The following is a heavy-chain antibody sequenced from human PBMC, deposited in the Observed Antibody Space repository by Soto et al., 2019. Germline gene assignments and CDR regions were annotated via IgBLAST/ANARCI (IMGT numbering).Heavy chain of an antibody. Sequence: EVQLVESGGDLVQPGGSLRLSCAVSGFTFSHYWMTWVRQAPGKGLEWVANIKEDGSEKNYGDSVKDRFTVSRDKAKHNLYWHMISRGAVHMALYYSGRSLSEVDYWGQGTLIIV. CDR1: GFTFSHYW. V-gene: IGHV3-7*01. J-gene: IGHJ4*02. CDR3: GRSLSEVDY. CDR2: IKEDGSEK. D-gene: IGHD1-26*01.